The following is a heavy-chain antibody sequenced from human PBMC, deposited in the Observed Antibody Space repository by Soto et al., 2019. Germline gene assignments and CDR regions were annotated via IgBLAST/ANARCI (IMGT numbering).Heavy chain of an antibody. CDR1: GYSFTSYW. CDR3: ARHRSSTSGYYYYGMDV. D-gene: IGHD2-2*01. J-gene: IGHJ6*02. V-gene: IGHV5-51*01. Sequence: GESLKISCKGSGYSFTSYWICWVRQMPGKGLEWMGIIYPGDSDTRYSPSFQGQVTISADKSISTAYLQWSSLKASDTAMYYCARHRSSTSGYYYYGMDVRGQGTTVTVSS. CDR2: IYPGDSDT.